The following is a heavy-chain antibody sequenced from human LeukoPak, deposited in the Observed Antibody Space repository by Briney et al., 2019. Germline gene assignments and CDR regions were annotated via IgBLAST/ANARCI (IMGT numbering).Heavy chain of an antibody. Sequence: PSEALSLTCTVSGGAIASGGYSWNWIRQSPGKGLEWIGYIYYSGSTYYNPSLKSRVTISVDTSKNQFSLKLSSVTAADTAVYYCARRGEGSGYYSIFDYWGQGTLVTVSS. J-gene: IGHJ4*02. CDR3: ARRGEGSGYYSIFDY. CDR1: GGAIASGGYS. V-gene: IGHV4-31*03. D-gene: IGHD3-22*01. CDR2: IYYSGST.